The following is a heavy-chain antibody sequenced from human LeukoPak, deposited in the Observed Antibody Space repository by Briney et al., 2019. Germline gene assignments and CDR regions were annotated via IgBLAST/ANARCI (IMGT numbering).Heavy chain of an antibody. CDR2: IYYSGST. CDR3: ARHLSSSGGVVSY. D-gene: IGHD3-22*01. J-gene: IGHJ4*02. Sequence: SETLSLTCAVYGGSFSDYYWGWIRQPPGKGLEWIGSIYYSGSTYYNPSLKSRVTISVDTSKNQFSLKLSSVTAADTAVYYCARHLSSSGGVVSYWGQGTLVTVSS. V-gene: IGHV4-39*01. CDR1: GGSFSDYY.